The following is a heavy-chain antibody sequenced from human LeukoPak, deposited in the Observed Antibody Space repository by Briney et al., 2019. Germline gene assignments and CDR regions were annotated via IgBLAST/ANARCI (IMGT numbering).Heavy chain of an antibody. CDR3: AGSSTSRGYNYGRFDC. J-gene: IGHJ4*02. CDR2: ISGSADRI. Sequence: PGGSLRLSCTASGLIFSTYAMSWVRQAPGKGLEWVSTISGSADRIHYADSVKGRFTISRDNSKNTLSLQMNGLRAEDAAVYYCAGSSTSRGYNYGRFDCWGQGTLVTVSS. D-gene: IGHD5-18*01. V-gene: IGHV3-23*01. CDR1: GLIFSTYA.